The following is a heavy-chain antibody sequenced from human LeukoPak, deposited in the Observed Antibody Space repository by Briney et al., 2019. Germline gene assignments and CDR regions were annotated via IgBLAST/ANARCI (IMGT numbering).Heavy chain of an antibody. CDR1: GYSISSGYY. D-gene: IGHD3-3*01. J-gene: IGHJ4*02. Sequence: PSETLSLTCAVSGYSISSGYYWGWIRQPPGKGLEWIASIYHSGSTYYNPSLKSRVTISVDTSKNQFSLKLSSVTAADTAVYYCASSTIFGVVMPDYWGQGTLVTVSS. CDR3: ASSTIFGVVMPDY. V-gene: IGHV4-38-2*01. CDR2: IYHSGST.